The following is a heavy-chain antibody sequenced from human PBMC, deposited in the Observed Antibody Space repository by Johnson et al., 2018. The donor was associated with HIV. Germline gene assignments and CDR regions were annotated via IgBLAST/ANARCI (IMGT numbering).Heavy chain of an antibody. CDR2: IKYDGIEI. Sequence: VQVVESGGGLVQPGGSLRLSCVASGFTFRSYWMNWVRQAPGKGPQWLANIKYDGIEIYYADFVKGRFTISRDNAKKSLYLQMNSLRAEDTAVYYCARDSTPWGGDHVGYAFDIWGRGTMVTVSS. V-gene: IGHV3-7*01. J-gene: IGHJ3*02. CDR1: GFTFRSYW. D-gene: IGHD4-17*01. CDR3: ARDSTPWGGDHVGYAFDI.